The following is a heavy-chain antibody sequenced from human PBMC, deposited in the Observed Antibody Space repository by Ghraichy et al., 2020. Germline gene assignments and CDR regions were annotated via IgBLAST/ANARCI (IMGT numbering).Heavy chain of an antibody. V-gene: IGHV3-7*01. CDR1: GFTFSTYW. CDR2: INQDGSAE. J-gene: IGHJ6*02. Sequence: GGSLRLSCVASGFTFSTYWMSWVRQAPGKGLEWVANINQDGSAEWYVDSVKGRVTISRDNAKNSVYLQLNSLRADDTAVYYCARGSDFWSGSRNHYYGMDVWGQGTTVTVSS. CDR3: ARGSDFWSGSRNHYYGMDV. D-gene: IGHD3-3*01.